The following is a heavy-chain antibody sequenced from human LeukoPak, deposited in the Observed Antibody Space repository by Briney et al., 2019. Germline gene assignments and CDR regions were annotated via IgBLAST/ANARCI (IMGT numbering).Heavy chain of an antibody. CDR3: ATGEATVLTPSGY. CDR2: INPNNDGT. CDR1: GWSFTEYF. Sequence: ASVNLSCNASGWSFTEYFMHWVRQAPGQGLEWMGWINPNNDGTNYARKFQGRVTMTRDTSFKTAYMELSRLPSDDTAVYYCATGEATVLTPSGYWGEGTLVTVSS. D-gene: IGHD4-23*01. J-gene: IGHJ4*02. V-gene: IGHV1-2*02.